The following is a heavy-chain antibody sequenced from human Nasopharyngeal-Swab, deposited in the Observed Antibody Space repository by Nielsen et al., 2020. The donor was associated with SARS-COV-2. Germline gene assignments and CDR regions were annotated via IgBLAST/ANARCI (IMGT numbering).Heavy chain of an antibody. J-gene: IGHJ6*02. Sequence: GGSLRLSCAASGFTFSSYAMSWVRQAPGKGLEWVPAISGSGGSTYYADSVKGRFTISRYNSKNTLYLQMNILRAEDTAVYYCAKDGGNSPYYYYGMDVWGQGTTVTVSS. CDR2: ISGSGGST. D-gene: IGHD4-23*01. V-gene: IGHV3-23*01. CDR3: AKDGGNSPYYYYGMDV. CDR1: GFTFSSYA.